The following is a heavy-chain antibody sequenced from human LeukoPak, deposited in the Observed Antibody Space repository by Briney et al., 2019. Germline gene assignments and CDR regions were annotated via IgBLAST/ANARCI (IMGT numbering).Heavy chain of an antibody. V-gene: IGHV3-21*01. CDR1: GFTFSSYS. CDR2: ISSSSSYI. D-gene: IGHD4-17*01. Sequence: GGSLRLSCAASGFTFSSYSMNWVRQAPGKGLEWVSSISSSSSYIYYADLVKGRFTISRDNAKNSLYLQMNSLRAEDTAVYYCARDLQPTTVTANWFDPWGQGTLVTVSS. CDR3: ARDLQPTTVTANWFDP. J-gene: IGHJ5*02.